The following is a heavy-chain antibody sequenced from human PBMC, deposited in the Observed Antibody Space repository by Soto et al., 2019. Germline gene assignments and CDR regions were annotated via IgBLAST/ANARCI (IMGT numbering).Heavy chain of an antibody. J-gene: IGHJ6*02. CDR1: GGSVSSGSYY. CDR3: ARATFGVVIYYYGMDV. CDR2: IYYSGST. Sequence: SETLSLTCTVSGGSVSSGSYYWSWIRQPPGKGLEWIGHIYYSGSTNYNPSLKSRVTISVDTSKNQFSLKLSSVTAADTAVYYCARATFGVVIYYYGMDVWGQGTTVTVSS. D-gene: IGHD3-3*01. V-gene: IGHV4-61*01.